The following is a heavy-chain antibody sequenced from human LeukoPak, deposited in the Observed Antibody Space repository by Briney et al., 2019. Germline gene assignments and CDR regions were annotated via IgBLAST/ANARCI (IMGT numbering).Heavy chain of an antibody. J-gene: IGHJ5*02. CDR2: INPNSGGT. Sequence: GASVRVSCKASVYSFTGYYMHWVRQAPGQGLEWMGWINPNSGGTNYAQKFQGRVTMTRDTSISTAYMELSRLRSDDTGVYYCARDLVQSSGSNWFDPWGQGTLVTVSS. CDR1: VYSFTGYY. CDR3: ARDLVQSSGSNWFDP. V-gene: IGHV1-2*02. D-gene: IGHD3-22*01.